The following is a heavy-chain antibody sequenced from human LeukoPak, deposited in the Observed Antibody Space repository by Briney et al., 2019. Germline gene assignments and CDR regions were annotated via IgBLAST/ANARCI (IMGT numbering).Heavy chain of an antibody. J-gene: IGHJ4*02. Sequence: GGSLRLSCTGSGFTFSGSAIHWVRQASGKGLEWVGRIRSKADSYATAYAASVKGRFTISRDDSKNTADLQMNSLKTEDAAVYYCTRWSDGSGSYSDYWGQGTLVTVSS. CDR3: TRWSDGSGSYSDY. CDR2: IRSKADSYAT. CDR1: GFTFSGSA. V-gene: IGHV3-73*01. D-gene: IGHD3-10*01.